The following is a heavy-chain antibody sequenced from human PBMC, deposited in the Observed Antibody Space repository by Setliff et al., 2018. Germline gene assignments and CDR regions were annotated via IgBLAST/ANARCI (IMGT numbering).Heavy chain of an antibody. CDR2: IYTSGST. J-gene: IGHJ4*02. V-gene: IGHV4-61*09. Sequence: SETLSLTCTVSGGSISSGSYYWSWIRQPAGKGLEWIGHIYTSGSTDYNPSLKSRVTISVDTSKNQFSLKLSSVTAADTAVYYCARGRRWLVPHFDYWGQGTLVTVSS. CDR1: GGSISSGSYY. D-gene: IGHD6-19*01. CDR3: ARGRRWLVPHFDY.